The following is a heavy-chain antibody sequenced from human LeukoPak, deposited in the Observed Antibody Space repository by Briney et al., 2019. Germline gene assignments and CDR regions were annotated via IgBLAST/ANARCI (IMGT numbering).Heavy chain of an antibody. Sequence: SQTLSLTCAVHGASFVGRHWSWIRQPPGKGLEWLGEASHAGITNYNPSLKSRVSISVDTSKDQFSLNLASVTAADTAIYYCARGRANWDYDFDYWGPGTLVTVSS. V-gene: IGHV4-34*01. D-gene: IGHD1-7*01. CDR1: GASFVGRH. CDR3: ARGRANWDYDFDY. CDR2: ASHAGIT. J-gene: IGHJ4*01.